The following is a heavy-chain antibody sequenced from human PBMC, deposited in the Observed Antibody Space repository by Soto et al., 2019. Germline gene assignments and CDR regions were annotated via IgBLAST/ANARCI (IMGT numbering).Heavy chain of an antibody. D-gene: IGHD2-15*01. CDR3: VRTSLVVAAATREDY. CDR1: GFTFSSYW. Sequence: RLSCAASGFTFSSYWMHWVRQVPGKGLVWVSRINSDGSSTSYADSVKGRFTISRDNAKNTLYLQMNSLRAEDTAVYYCVRTSLVVAAATREDYWGQGTLVTVSS. V-gene: IGHV3-74*01. CDR2: INSDGSST. J-gene: IGHJ4*02.